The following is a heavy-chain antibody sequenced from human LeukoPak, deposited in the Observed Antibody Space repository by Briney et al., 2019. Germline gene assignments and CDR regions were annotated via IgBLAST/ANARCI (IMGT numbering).Heavy chain of an antibody. V-gene: IGHV1-69*04. Sequence: SVKVSCKASGGTFSSYAISWVRQAPGQGLEWMGRIIPNLGIANYAQKFQGRVTITADKSTSTAYMELSSLRSEDTAVYYCARAKVVYYDSSGQGGFDYWGQGTLVTVSS. D-gene: IGHD3-22*01. J-gene: IGHJ4*02. CDR1: GGTFSSYA. CDR2: IIPNLGIA. CDR3: ARAKVVYYDSSGQGGFDY.